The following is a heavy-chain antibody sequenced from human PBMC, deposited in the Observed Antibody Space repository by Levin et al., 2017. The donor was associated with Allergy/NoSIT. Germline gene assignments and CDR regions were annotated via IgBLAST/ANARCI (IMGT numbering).Heavy chain of an antibody. J-gene: IGHJ4*02. CDR1: GFTFSSYA. CDR3: ARPSLGRVLTGYDLDY. D-gene: IGHD3-9*01. V-gene: IGHV3-30-3*01. CDR2: ISYDGSNK. Sequence: PGGSLRLSCAASGFTFSSYAMHWVRQAPGKGLEWVAVISYDGSNKYYADSVKGRFTISRDNSKNTLYLQMNSLRAEDTAVYYCARPSLGRVLTGYDLDYWGQGTLVTVSS.